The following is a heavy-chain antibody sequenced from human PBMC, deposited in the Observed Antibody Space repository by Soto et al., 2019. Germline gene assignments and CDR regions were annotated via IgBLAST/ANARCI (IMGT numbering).Heavy chain of an antibody. CDR3: ARASGRAYWFDP. J-gene: IGHJ5*02. CDR1: GYTFTSYG. V-gene: IGHV1-18*01. D-gene: IGHD1-26*01. CDR2: ISAYNGNT. Sequence: QVQLVQAGAEVKKPGASVKVSCKASGYTFTSYGISWVRQAPGQGLEWMGWISAYNGNTNYTQKLQGRVTMTTDTSTNTAYMELRSLSSDDTAVYYCARASGRAYWFDPWGQGTLVTVSS.